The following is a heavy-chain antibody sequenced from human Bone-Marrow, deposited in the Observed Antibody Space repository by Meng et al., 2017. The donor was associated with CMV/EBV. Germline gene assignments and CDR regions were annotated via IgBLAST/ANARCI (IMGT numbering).Heavy chain of an antibody. V-gene: IGHV3-30*04. CDR2: ISYDGSNK. D-gene: IGHD6-13*01. CDR3: AKDRRSSIVYYYGMDV. J-gene: IGHJ6*02. CDR1: GFTFSSYA. Sequence: GGSLRLSCAASGFTFSSYAMHWVRQAPGKGLEWVAVISYDGSNKYYADSVKGRFTISRDNSKNTLYLQMNSLRAEDTAVYYCAKDRRSSIVYYYGMDVWGQGTTVTVSS.